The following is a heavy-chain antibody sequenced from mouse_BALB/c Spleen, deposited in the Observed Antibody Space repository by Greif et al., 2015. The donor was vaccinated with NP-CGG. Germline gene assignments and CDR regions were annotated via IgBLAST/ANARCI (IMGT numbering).Heavy chain of an antibody. V-gene: IGHV1-7*01. CDR1: GYTFTGYW. CDR3: ASSYYYGSSYYSMDY. D-gene: IGHD1-1*01. J-gene: IGHJ4*01. CDR2: INPSTGYT. Sequence: VQLPQSGAELAKPGTSVKMSCKASGYTFTGYWMHWVKQRPGQGLAWIGYINPSTGYTEYNQKFKDKSTLTADKSSSIAYMQLSSLTSEDSAVYYCASSYYYGSSYYSMDYWGQVTSVTVSS.